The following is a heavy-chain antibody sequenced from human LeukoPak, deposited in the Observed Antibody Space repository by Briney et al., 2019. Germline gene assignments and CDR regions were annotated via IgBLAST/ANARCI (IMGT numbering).Heavy chain of an antibody. CDR2: IYYSGST. Sequence: PSETLSLTCTVSGGSISSYYWSWIRQPPGKGLEWIGYIYYSGSTNYNPSLKSRVTISVDTSKNQFSLKLSSVTAADTAVYYCARVDTYYYDSSGYDDAFAIWGQGTMVTVST. D-gene: IGHD3-22*01. J-gene: IGHJ3*02. V-gene: IGHV4-59*01. CDR3: ARVDTYYYDSSGYDDAFAI. CDR1: GGSISSYY.